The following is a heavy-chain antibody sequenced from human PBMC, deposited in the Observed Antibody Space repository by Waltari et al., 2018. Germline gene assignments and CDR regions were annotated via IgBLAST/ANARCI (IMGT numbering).Heavy chain of an antibody. J-gene: IGHJ3*02. CDR2: ISAYNGNT. V-gene: IGHV1-18*01. D-gene: IGHD3-22*01. CDR1: GYTFTRYG. Sequence: QVQLVQSGAEVKKPGASVKVSSKASGYTFTRYGISWVRQAPGQGLEWMGWISAYNGNTNYAQKLQGRVTMTTDTSTSTAYMELRSLRSDDTAVYYCARFRPYYYDSSGYYAHAFDIWGQGTMVTVSS. CDR3: ARFRPYYYDSSGYYAHAFDI.